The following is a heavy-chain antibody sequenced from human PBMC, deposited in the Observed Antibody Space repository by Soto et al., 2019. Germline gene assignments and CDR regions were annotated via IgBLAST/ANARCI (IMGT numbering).Heavy chain of an antibody. CDR3: ASSRVSDGSPDTDYGWTQLYYYYMDV. J-gene: IGHJ6*03. CDR2: IIPILGIA. Sequence: ASVKVSCKASGGTFSSYTISWVRQAPGQGLEWMGRIIPILGIANYAQKFQGRVTITADKSTSTAYMELSSLRSEDTAVNYCASSRVSDGSPDTDYGWTQLYYYYMDVWGKGTTVTVSS. V-gene: IGHV1-69*02. CDR1: GGTFSSYT. D-gene: IGHD3-10*01.